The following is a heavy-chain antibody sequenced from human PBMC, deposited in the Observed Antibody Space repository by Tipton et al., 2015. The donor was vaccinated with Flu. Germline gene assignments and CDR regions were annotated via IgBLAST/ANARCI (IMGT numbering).Heavy chain of an antibody. Sequence: SLRLSCAASGLTFNNHWMTWVRQAPGKGLEWVANINQNRRDTYYADSVRGRFTISRDNAKKSLFLQMNGLTEDDAAVYYCARTGDYWYFDLWGRGTLVTVAS. CDR1: GLTFNNHW. CDR2: INQNRRDT. J-gene: IGHJ2*01. V-gene: IGHV3-7*03. D-gene: IGHD7-27*01. CDR3: ARTGDYWYFDL.